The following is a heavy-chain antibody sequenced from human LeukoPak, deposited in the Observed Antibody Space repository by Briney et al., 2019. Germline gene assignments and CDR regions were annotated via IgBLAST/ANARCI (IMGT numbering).Heavy chain of an antibody. CDR2: IYPGDSDT. CDR3: ARQARRITIFGVVINDAFDI. D-gene: IGHD3-3*01. V-gene: IGHV5-51*01. J-gene: IGHJ3*02. CDR1: GYSFTSYW. Sequence: GESLKISCKGSGYSFTSYWIGWVRQMPGKGLEWMGIIYPGDSDTRYSPSFQGQVTISADKSISTAYLQWSSLKASDTAMYYCARQARRITIFGVVINDAFDIWGQGTMVTVSS.